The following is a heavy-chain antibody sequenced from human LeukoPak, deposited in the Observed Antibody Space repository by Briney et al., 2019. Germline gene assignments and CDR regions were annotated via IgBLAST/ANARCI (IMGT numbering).Heavy chain of an antibody. Sequence: PSETLSLTCTVSGGSISSYYWSWIRQPPGKGLEWIGYIYDSGSTNYNPSLKSRVTISVDTSKNQFSLKLSSVTAADTAVYYCARDGAPDLDDGGVAFDIWGQGTMVTVSS. CDR1: GGSISSYY. CDR2: IYDSGST. D-gene: IGHD4-23*01. CDR3: ARDGAPDLDDGGVAFDI. V-gene: IGHV4-59*01. J-gene: IGHJ3*02.